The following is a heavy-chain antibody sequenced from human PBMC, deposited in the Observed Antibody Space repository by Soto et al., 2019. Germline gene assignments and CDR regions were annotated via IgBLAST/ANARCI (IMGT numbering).Heavy chain of an antibody. J-gene: IGHJ4*02. D-gene: IGHD3-3*01. CDR2: ISGSGGST. CDR3: AKADYYDFWSGYSPAFDY. Sequence: EVQLLESGGGLVQPGGSLRLSCAASGFTFSSYAMSWVRQAPGKGLDWVSAISGSGGSTYYADSVKGRFTISRDNSKNTLYLQINSLRAEDTAVYYCAKADYYDFWSGYSPAFDYWGQGTLVTVSS. V-gene: IGHV3-23*01. CDR1: GFTFSSYA.